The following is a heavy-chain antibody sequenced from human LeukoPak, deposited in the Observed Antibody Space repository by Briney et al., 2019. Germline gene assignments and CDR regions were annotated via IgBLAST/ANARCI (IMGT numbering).Heavy chain of an antibody. V-gene: IGHV3-23*01. D-gene: IGHD3-22*01. Sequence: PGGSLRLSCAASGFTFSSYAMSWVRQAPGKGLEWVSAISGSGGSTYYADSVKGWFTISRDNSKNTLYLQMNSLRAEDTAVYYCAANSSGYYYYYWGPGTLVTVSS. CDR2: ISGSGGST. J-gene: IGHJ4*02. CDR1: GFTFSSYA. CDR3: AANSSGYYYYY.